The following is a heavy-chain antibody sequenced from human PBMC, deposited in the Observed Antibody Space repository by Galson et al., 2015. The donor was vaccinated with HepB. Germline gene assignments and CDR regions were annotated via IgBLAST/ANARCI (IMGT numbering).Heavy chain of an antibody. CDR1: GFTFSDYY. Sequence: SLRLSCAASGFTFSDYYMSWIRQAPGKGLEWVSYISSSSSYTNYADSVKGRFTISRDNAKNSLYLQTNSLRAEDTAVYYCARVLVPAASLDYWGQGTLVTVSS. J-gene: IGHJ4*02. D-gene: IGHD2-2*01. CDR3: ARVLVPAASLDY. V-gene: IGHV3-11*06. CDR2: ISSSSSYT.